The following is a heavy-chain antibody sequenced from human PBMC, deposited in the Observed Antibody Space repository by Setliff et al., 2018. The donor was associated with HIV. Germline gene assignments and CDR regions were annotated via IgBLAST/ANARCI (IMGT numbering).Heavy chain of an antibody. D-gene: IGHD5-18*01. CDR2: IYPGDSDT. Sequence: PGESLKISCKGSGYSFTSYWIAWVRQMPGKGLEWMGIIYPGDSDTRYSPSFQGQVTISADKSISTAYLQWSSLKASDTAMYYCARPFGYNYGLWTSYYFDYWGQGTLVTVSS. V-gene: IGHV5-51*01. CDR3: ARPFGYNYGLWTSYYFDY. J-gene: IGHJ4*02. CDR1: GYSFTSYW.